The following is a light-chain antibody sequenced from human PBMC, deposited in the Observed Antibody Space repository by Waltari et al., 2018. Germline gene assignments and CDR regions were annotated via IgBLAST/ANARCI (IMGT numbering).Light chain of an antibody. Sequence: QLVLTQSPSASASLGASVKLTCTLDSGHSTNIIAWHQQQPQKGPRYLMRVNSDGSHSKGDDIPDRLSGSSSSAGAERYLTISSVQSEDEADYYGQTGGHGTWVFGGGTKLTVL. CDR1: SGHSTNI. CDR3: QTGGHGTWV. V-gene: IGLV4-69*01. CDR2: VNSDGSH. J-gene: IGLJ3*02.